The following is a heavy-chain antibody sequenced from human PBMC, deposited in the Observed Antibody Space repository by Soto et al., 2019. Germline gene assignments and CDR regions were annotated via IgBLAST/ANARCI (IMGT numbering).Heavy chain of an antibody. J-gene: IGHJ6*02. Sequence: GGSLRLSCAASGFTFSTYGMHWVRQAPGKGLEWVGRCRNKADSYTTEYAASVKGRFTISRDDSKNSLYLQMNSLKTEDTAVYYCTRGGGSYPYFNAMDVWGQGTTVTVSS. CDR3: TRGGGSYPYFNAMDV. D-gene: IGHD1-26*01. CDR2: CRNKADSYTT. V-gene: IGHV3-72*01. CDR1: GFTFSTYG.